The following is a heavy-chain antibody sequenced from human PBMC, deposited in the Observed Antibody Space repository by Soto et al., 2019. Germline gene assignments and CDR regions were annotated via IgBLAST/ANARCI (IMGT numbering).Heavy chain of an antibody. CDR1: GGTFSNHA. CDR2: IIPRFVTP. V-gene: IGHV1-69*01. J-gene: IGHJ4*02. Sequence: QVQLVQSGTDVKKPGSSVKVSCKASGGTFSNHAFSWVRQAPGQGLESMGGIIPRFVTPNYAHQFHGRVTITVDESTSTVYMVLSSLRSEDTALYYCARGPAYSSSWYFADWGQGTLVIVSS. D-gene: IGHD6-13*01. CDR3: ARGPAYSSSWYFAD.